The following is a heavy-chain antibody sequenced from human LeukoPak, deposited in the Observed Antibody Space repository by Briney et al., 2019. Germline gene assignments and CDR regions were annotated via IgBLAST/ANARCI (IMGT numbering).Heavy chain of an antibody. CDR3: ARGGPFNPFDY. CDR2: IYYSGST. D-gene: IGHD1-14*01. CDR1: GGSFSSYY. Sequence: SETLSLTCAVYGGSFSSYYWGWIRQPPGKGLEWIGSIYYSGSTYYNPSLKSRVTISVDTSKNQFSLKLSSVTAADTAVYYCARGGPFNPFDYWGQGTLVTVSS. V-gene: IGHV4-39*01. J-gene: IGHJ4*02.